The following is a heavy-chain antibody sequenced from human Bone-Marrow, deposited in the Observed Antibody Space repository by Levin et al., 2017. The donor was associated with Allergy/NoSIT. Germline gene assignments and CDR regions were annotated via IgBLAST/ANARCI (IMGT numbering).Heavy chain of an antibody. Sequence: SETLSLTCTVSGGSISSYYWSWIRQPPGKGLEWIGYIYYSGSTNYNPSLKSRVTISVDTSKNQFSLKLSSVTAADTAVYYCARHAYCSSTSCPTPYYYYYMDVWGKGTTVTVSS. J-gene: IGHJ6*03. CDR2: IYYSGST. V-gene: IGHV4-59*01. D-gene: IGHD2-2*01. CDR3: ARHAYCSSTSCPTPYYYYYMDV. CDR1: GGSISSYY.